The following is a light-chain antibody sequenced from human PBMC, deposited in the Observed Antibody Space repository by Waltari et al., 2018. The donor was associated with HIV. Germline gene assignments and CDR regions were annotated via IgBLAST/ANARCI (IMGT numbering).Light chain of an antibody. CDR1: ETISTY. V-gene: IGKV1-39*01. CDR2: AAS. Sequence: DIQMTQSPSSLSASLGDRVSITCRASETISTYLNWYQQRPGRAPNLLIYAASTLQSGVPSRFSGSGSGTDFTLTINSLQPEDFAIYFCQQAYKGLTFGPGTKVDV. J-gene: IGKJ3*01. CDR3: QQAYKGLT.